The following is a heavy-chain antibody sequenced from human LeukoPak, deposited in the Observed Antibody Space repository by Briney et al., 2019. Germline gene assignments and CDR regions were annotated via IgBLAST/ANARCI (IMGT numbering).Heavy chain of an antibody. CDR3: ARVPGIAVALWFDP. Sequence: ASVKVSCKASGYTFTGYYMHWVRQAPGQGLGWMGWINPNSGGTNYAQKFQGRVTMTRDTSISTAYMELSRLRSDDTAVYYCARVPGIAVALWFDPWGQGTLVTVSS. CDR2: INPNSGGT. CDR1: GYTFTGYY. V-gene: IGHV1-2*02. D-gene: IGHD6-19*01. J-gene: IGHJ5*02.